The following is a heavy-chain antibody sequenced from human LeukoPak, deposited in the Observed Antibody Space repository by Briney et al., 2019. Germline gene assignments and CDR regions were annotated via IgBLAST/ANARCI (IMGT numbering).Heavy chain of an antibody. D-gene: IGHD6-19*01. J-gene: IGHJ4*02. CDR2: IYTSGST. V-gene: IGHV4-4*07. CDR3: VRAVAATAPDYFDY. Sequence: SETLSLTCTVSGGSISSYYWSWIRQPAGKGLEWIGRIYTSGSTNYNPSLKSRVTMSVDTSKNQFSLELSSVTAADTAVYYCVRAVAATAPDYFDYWGQGTLVTVSS. CDR1: GGSISSYY.